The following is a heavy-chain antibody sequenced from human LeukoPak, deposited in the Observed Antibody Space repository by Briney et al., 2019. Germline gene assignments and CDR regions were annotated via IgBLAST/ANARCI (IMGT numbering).Heavy chain of an antibody. CDR2: ISSSSSYI. V-gene: IGHV3-21*01. CDR3: ASSILGYCSSTSCEGAFDI. CDR1: GFTFSSYS. D-gene: IGHD2-2*01. J-gene: IGHJ3*02. Sequence: GGSLRLSCAASGFTFSSYSMNWVRQAPGKGLEWVSSISSSSSYIYYADSVKGRFTISRDNAKNSLYLQMNSLRAEDTAVYYCASSILGYCSSTSCEGAFDIWGQGTMVTVSS.